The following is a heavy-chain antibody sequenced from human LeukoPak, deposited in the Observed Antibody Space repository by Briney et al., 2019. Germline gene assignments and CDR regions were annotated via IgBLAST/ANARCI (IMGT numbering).Heavy chain of an antibody. J-gene: IGHJ4*02. CDR1: GFTFSSYG. Sequence: GGSLRLSCAASGFTFSSYGMHWVRRAPGKGLEWVAVISYDGSNKHYGDSVKGRFTISRDNSKSTLYLQMNSLRAEDTAVYSCAKQGCSGGSCYFDYWGQGTLVTVSS. D-gene: IGHD2-15*01. CDR3: AKQGCSGGSCYFDY. CDR2: ISYDGSNK. V-gene: IGHV3-30*18.